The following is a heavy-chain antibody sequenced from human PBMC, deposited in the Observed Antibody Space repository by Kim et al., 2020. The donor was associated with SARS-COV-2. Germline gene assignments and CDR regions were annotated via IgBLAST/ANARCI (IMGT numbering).Heavy chain of an antibody. Sequence: SETLSLTCTVSGGSISSSSYYWGWIRQPPGKGLEWIGSIYYSGSTYYNPSLKSRVTISVDTSKNQFSLKLSSVTAADTAVYYCARHGEYGIAARPNYYYYGMDVWGQGTTVTVSS. CDR3: ARHGEYGIAARPNYYYYGMDV. D-gene: IGHD6-6*01. V-gene: IGHV4-39*01. J-gene: IGHJ6*02. CDR1: GGSISSSSYY. CDR2: IYYSGST.